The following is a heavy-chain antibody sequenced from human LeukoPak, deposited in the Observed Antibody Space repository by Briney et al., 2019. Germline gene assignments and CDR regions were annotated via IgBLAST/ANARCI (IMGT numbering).Heavy chain of an antibody. J-gene: IGHJ5*02. D-gene: IGHD3-9*01. CDR2: IYTSGST. CDR3: AREHFDWLSVSKINCFDP. Sequence: SETLSLTCTVSGGSISSYYWSWIRQPAGKGLEWIGRIYTSGSTNYNPSLKSRVTMSVDTSKNQFSLKLSSVTAADTAVYYCAREHFDWLSVSKINCFDPWGQGTLVTVSS. CDR1: GGSISSYY. V-gene: IGHV4-4*07.